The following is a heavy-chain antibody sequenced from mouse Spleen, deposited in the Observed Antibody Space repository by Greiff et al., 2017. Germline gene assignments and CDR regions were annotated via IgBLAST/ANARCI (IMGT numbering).Heavy chain of an antibody. Sequence: QVQLKQSGPGLVQPSQSLSITCTVSGFSLTSYGVHWVRQSPGKGLEWLGVIWSGGSTDYNAAFISRLSISKDNSKSQVFFKMNSLQADDTAIYYCARERVYDYDDGAWFAYWGQGTLVTVSA. CDR2: IWSGGST. CDR1: GFSLTSYG. D-gene: IGHD2-4*01. CDR3: ARERVYDYDDGAWFAY. J-gene: IGHJ3*01. V-gene: IGHV2-2*01.